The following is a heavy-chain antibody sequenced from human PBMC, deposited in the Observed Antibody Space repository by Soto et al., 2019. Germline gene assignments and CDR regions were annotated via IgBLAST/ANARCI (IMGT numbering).Heavy chain of an antibody. Sequence: ASVKVSCKASGYTFTSYAMHWVRQAPGQRLEWMGWINAGNGNTKYSQKFQGRVTITRDTSASTAYMELSSLRSEDTAVYYCARDFRATIFGVVTYYNWFDPWGQGTLVTVSS. D-gene: IGHD3-3*01. CDR2: INAGNGNT. CDR1: GYTFTSYA. V-gene: IGHV1-3*01. J-gene: IGHJ5*02. CDR3: ARDFRATIFGVVTYYNWFDP.